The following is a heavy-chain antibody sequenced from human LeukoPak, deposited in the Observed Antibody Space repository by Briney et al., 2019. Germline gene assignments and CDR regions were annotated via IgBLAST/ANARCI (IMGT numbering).Heavy chain of an antibody. CDR1: GYTFTSYD. Sequence: RASVKVSCKASGYTFTSYDINWVRQATGQGLEWMGWMNPNSGNTGYAQKFQGRVTITRNTSISTAYMELSSLRSEDTAVYYCARVGVLIPFDIWGQGTMVTVSS. D-gene: IGHD3-16*01. CDR2: MNPNSGNT. CDR3: ARVGVLIPFDI. J-gene: IGHJ3*02. V-gene: IGHV1-8*03.